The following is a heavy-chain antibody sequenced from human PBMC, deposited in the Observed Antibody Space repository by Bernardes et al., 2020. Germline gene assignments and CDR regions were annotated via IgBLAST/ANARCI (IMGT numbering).Heavy chain of an antibody. J-gene: IGHJ6*02. Sequence: GGSLRLSCAASGFTVRSNYMSWVRQAPGKGLEWVSVIYSGGSTYYADSVKGRFTISRDNSKNTLYLQMNSLRAEDTAVYYCARAPWPYDILTGYYYYYGMDVWGQGTTVTVSS. CDR1: GFTVRSNY. CDR3: ARAPWPYDILTGYYYYYGMDV. V-gene: IGHV3-53*01. CDR2: IYSGGST. D-gene: IGHD3-9*01.